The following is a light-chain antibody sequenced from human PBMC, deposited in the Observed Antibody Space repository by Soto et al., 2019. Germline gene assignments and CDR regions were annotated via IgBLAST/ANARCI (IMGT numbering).Light chain of an antibody. CDR3: QHYHGYPFT. J-gene: IGKJ3*01. Sequence: IVLTQSPATLSVSPGERATLSCRASQSVNYNLAWYQQKPGHAPRLLIYITSTRATGIPARFSGSGSGTEFTLTISSLQPDDFAIYYCQHYHGYPFTFGPGTKVDIK. V-gene: IGKV3-15*01. CDR1: QSVNYN. CDR2: ITS.